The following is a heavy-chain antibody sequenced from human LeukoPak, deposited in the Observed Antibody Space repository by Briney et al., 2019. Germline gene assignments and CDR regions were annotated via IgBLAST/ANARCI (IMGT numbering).Heavy chain of an antibody. J-gene: IGHJ4*02. Sequence: GTLSLTCAVSGGSISSSNWWSWVRQPPGKGLEWIGEIYHSGSTNYNPSLKSRVTISVDKSKSQFSLKLSSVTAAGTAVYYCARGPRGRDYFDYWGQGTLVTVSS. CDR2: IYHSGST. D-gene: IGHD1-26*01. V-gene: IGHV4-4*02. CDR3: ARGPRGRDYFDY. CDR1: GGSISSSNW.